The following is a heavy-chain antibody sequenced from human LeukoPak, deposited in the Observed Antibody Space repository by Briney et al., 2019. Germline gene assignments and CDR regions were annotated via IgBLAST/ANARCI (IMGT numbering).Heavy chain of an antibody. CDR1: GGSINNYY. CDR3: ARDLVTVTKGFDI. V-gene: IGHV4-4*07. J-gene: IGHJ3*02. D-gene: IGHD4-17*01. Sequence: SETLSLTCTVSGGSINNYYWSWIRQPAGKGLEWIGRIYTRGSTNYNPSLKSRVTMSVDTSKNQFSLKLRSVTAADTAVYYCARDLVTVTKGFDIWGQGTMVSVSS. CDR2: IYTRGST.